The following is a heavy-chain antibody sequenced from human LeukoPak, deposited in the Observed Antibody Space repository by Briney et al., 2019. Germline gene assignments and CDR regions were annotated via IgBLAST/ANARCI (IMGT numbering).Heavy chain of an antibody. Sequence: GGSLRLSCAASGFTFSSYAMSWVRQAPGKGLEWVSSIDFRSGDSFYADSVKGRFAISRDNAKRSLYLQMHSLRAEDTAVYYCARPEHLGAAITDAFDIWGQGTMVTVSS. CDR3: ARPEHLGAAITDAFDI. J-gene: IGHJ3*02. CDR1: GFTFSSYA. V-gene: IGHV3-21*01. CDR2: IDFRSGDS. D-gene: IGHD1-26*01.